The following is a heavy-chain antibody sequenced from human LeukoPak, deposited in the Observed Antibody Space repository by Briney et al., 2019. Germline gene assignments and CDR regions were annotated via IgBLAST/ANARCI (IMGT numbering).Heavy chain of an antibody. D-gene: IGHD4-17*01. Sequence: ASVKVSCKASGYTFTGYYIYWVRQAPGQGLEWMGWISPNSGGRNYAQKFQGRVTMTRDTSVSTAHMELSNVRSDDTAVYYCARGTTVTTPFDYWGQGTLVTVSS. CDR2: ISPNSGGR. CDR3: ARGTTVTTPFDY. CDR1: GYTFTGYY. V-gene: IGHV1-2*02. J-gene: IGHJ4*02.